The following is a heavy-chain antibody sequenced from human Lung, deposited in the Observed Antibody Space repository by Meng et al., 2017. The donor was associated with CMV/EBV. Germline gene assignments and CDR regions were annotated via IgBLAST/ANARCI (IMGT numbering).Heavy chain of an antibody. D-gene: IGHD2/OR15-2a*01. V-gene: IGHV1-69*16. CDR2: IIPVLNKA. CDR3: ARGRGNQPLFDF. CDR1: GGSFSTYT. J-gene: IGHJ4*02. Sequence: QGQLVPSGGEVKQPACSVTVACKTSGGSFSTYTFSWVRQSPGQGLEWMGGIIPVLNKAKSAPRFQARVTFTADETTTTAYMELSSLTFEDTAVYFCARGRGNQPLFDFWGQGTLVTVSS.